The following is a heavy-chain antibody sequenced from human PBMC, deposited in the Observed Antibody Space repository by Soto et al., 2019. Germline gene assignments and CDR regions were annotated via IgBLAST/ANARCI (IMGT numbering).Heavy chain of an antibody. CDR2: INAGNGNT. J-gene: IGHJ4*02. D-gene: IGHD3-10*01. CDR1: GYTFTSYA. CDR3: ARDGVRVRGATTFDY. V-gene: IGHV1-3*01. Sequence: QVPLVQSGAEVKKPGASVKVSCKASGYTFTSYAMHWVRQAPGQRLEWMGWINAGNGNTKYSQKFQGRVTITRDTSASTAYMELSSLRSEDTAVYYCARDGVRVRGATTFDYWGQGTLVTVSS.